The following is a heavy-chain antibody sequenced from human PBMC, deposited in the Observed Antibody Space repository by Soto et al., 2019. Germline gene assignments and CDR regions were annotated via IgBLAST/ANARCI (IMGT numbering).Heavy chain of an antibody. CDR1: GGSISIYY. CDR2: IYYSGST. Sequence: TSETLSLTCTVSGGSISIYYWSWIRQSPGKGLEWIGYIYYSGSTDYNPSLKSRVTISVDTTKNQLSLQLSSVTTADTAVYYCARGNPWDSWGQGTLVTVSS. CDR3: ARGNPWDS. D-gene: IGHD1-1*01. J-gene: IGHJ4*02. V-gene: IGHV4-59*01.